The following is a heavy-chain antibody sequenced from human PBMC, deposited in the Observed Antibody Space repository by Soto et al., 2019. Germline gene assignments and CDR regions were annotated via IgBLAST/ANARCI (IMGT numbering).Heavy chain of an antibody. CDR2: ISADNGNT. CDR3: ARDGYFYY. V-gene: IGHV1-18*01. CDR1: GYTFTSYV. J-gene: IGHJ4*02. Sequence: QVQLVQSGAEVKKPGASVKVSCKASGYTFTSYVIGWVRQAPGQGLEWMGWISADNGNTNYARKLQGRVTMTTATSLSTSELEHSCLRSDDTAVYYCARDGYFYYWGQGTLVTVSS.